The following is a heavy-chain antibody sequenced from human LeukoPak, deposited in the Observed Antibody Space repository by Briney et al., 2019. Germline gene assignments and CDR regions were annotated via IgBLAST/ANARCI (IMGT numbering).Heavy chain of an antibody. CDR1: GYTFTSYD. CDR3: ARGRRDKSIAACLAFGRYYYYYYYMDV. CDR2: MNPNSGNT. D-gene: IGHD6-6*01. Sequence: ASVTVSCKASGYTFTSYDINWVRQATGQGLEWMGWMNPNSGNTGYAQKFQGRVTMTRNTSISTAYMELSSLRSEDTAVYYCARGRRDKSIAACLAFGRYYYYYYYMDVWGKGTTVTVPS. J-gene: IGHJ6*03. V-gene: IGHV1-8*01.